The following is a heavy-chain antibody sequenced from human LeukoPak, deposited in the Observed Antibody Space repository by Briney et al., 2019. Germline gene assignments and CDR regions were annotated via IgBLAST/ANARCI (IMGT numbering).Heavy chain of an antibody. CDR3: ASRNSYGGEDY. CDR1: GGTFSSYA. Sequence: SVKVSCKASGGTFSSYAISWVRQAPGQGLEWMGRIIPIFGTANYAQKFQGRVTITTDESTSTAYMELSSLRSEDTAACYCASRNSYGGEDYWGQGTLVTVSS. CDR2: IIPIFGTA. J-gene: IGHJ4*02. D-gene: IGHD5-18*01. V-gene: IGHV1-69*05.